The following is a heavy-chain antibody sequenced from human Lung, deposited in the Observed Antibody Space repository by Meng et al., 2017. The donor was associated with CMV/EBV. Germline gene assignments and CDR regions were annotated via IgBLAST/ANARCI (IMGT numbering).Heavy chain of an antibody. CDR2: ISSSGSTI. Sequence: SXKISXTASGFTFSDYYMSWIRQAPGKGLEWVSYISSSGSTIYYADSVKGRFTISRDNAKNSLYLQMNSLRAEDTAVYYCARTGTSANYYYYYGMDVWGQGXTVTVSS. CDR1: GFTFSDYY. D-gene: IGHD1/OR15-1a*01. V-gene: IGHV3-11*01. CDR3: ARTGTSANYYYYYGMDV. J-gene: IGHJ6*02.